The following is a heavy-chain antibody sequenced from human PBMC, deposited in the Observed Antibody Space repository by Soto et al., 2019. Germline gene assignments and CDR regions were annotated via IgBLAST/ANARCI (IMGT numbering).Heavy chain of an antibody. CDR3: AKAALLGYCSSTSCYEFDY. V-gene: IGHV3-23*01. CDR1: GFTFSSYA. J-gene: IGHJ4*02. D-gene: IGHD2-2*01. CDR2: ISGSGGST. Sequence: GGSLRLSCAASGFTFSSYAMSWVRQAPGKGLEWVSAISGSGGSTYYADSVKGRFTISRDNSKNTLYLQMNSLRAEDTAVYYCAKAALLGYCSSTSCYEFDYWGQGTLVTVSS.